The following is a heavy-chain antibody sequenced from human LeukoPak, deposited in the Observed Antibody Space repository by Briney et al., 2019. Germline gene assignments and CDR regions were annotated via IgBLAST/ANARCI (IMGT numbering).Heavy chain of an antibody. D-gene: IGHD6-19*01. Sequence: MSSETLSLTCTVSGGSIISYYWSWIRKPPGKGLEWIGYIYYSGSTNYNPSLKSRVTISVDTSKNQFSLKLSSVTAADAAVYYCARVEAVAGRACFDYWGQGTLVTVSS. CDR2: IYYSGST. CDR1: GGSIISYY. V-gene: IGHV4-59*01. CDR3: ARVEAVAGRACFDY. J-gene: IGHJ4*02.